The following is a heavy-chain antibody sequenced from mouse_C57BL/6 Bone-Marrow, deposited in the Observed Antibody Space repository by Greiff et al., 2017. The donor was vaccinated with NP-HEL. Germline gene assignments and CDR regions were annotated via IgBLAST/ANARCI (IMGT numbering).Heavy chain of an antibody. J-gene: IGHJ3*01. CDR3: ARIDYDYDDWFAY. V-gene: IGHV1-54*01. CDR1: GYAFTNYL. D-gene: IGHD2-4*01. CDR2: INPGSGGT. Sequence: VQLQQSGAELVRPWTSVKVSCKASGYAFTNYLIEWVKQRPGQGLEWIGVINPGSGGTNYNEKFKGKATLTADKSSSTAYMQLSSLTSEDSAVYFCARIDYDYDDWFAYWGQGTLVTVSA.